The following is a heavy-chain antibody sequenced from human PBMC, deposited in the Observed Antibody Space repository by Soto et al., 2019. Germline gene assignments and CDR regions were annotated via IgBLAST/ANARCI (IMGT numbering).Heavy chain of an antibody. D-gene: IGHD1-26*01. Sequence: SVKVSCKATGGTFSSYAISWVRQAPGQGLEWMGGIIPIFGTANYAQKFQGRVTITADKSTSTAYMELSSLRSEDTAVYYCARWELSFFGCYGYWGQGTLVTVSS. CDR1: GGTFSSYA. CDR2: IIPIFGTA. CDR3: ARWELSFFGCYGY. J-gene: IGHJ4*02. V-gene: IGHV1-69*06.